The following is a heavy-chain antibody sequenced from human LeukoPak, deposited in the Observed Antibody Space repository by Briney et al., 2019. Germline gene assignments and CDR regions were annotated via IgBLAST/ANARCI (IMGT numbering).Heavy chain of an antibody. CDR2: ISWNSGSI. V-gene: IGHV3-9*01. CDR3: AKDGMDV. J-gene: IGHJ6*02. CDR1: GFSFDDYA. Sequence: PCRSLRLSCADSGFSFDDYAMHWVRQAPGKGLEWVSGISWNSGSIGYADSVKGRFTISRDNAKNSLYLQMNSLRAEDTALYYCAKDGMDVWGQGTTVTVSS.